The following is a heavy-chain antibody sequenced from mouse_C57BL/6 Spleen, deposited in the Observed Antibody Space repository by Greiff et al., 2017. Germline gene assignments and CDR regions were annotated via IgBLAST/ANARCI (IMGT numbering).Heavy chain of an antibody. V-gene: IGHV3-8*01. CDR1: GYSITSDY. CDR2: ISYSGST. J-gene: IGHJ4*01. Sequence: EVKLMESGPGLAKPSQTLSLTCSVTGYSITSDYWNWIRKFPGNKLEYMGYISYSGSTYYNPSLNSRISITRDTSKNQYYLQLNSVTTEDTATYYCARGAYYSNYVDAMDYWGQGTSVTVSS. D-gene: IGHD2-5*01. CDR3: ARGAYYSNYVDAMDY.